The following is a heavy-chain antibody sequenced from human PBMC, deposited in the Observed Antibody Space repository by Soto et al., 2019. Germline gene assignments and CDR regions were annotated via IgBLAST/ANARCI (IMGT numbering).Heavy chain of an antibody. CDR2: INPYNGNT. D-gene: IGHD2-2*02. CDR1: GYTFTSYG. V-gene: IGHV1-18*01. J-gene: IGHJ5*02. CDR3: ARDNTGSWPSRKAP. Sequence: ASVKVSCKASGYTFTSYGIAWVRQAPGQGLEWMGWINPYNGNTYYAQNLQDRLTMTTETSTTTAYMELRSLISDDTAVYYCARDNTGSWPSRKAPWAQETLLPVSS.